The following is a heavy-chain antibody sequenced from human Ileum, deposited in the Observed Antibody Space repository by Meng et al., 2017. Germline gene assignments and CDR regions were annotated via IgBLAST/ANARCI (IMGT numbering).Heavy chain of an antibody. Sequence: QVQLNQWGSVLLKPSETLSLPRALFGGSFNDYYWSWVRQSPGKGLEWIGQIHHSGRTNYKSSLERRVTISVDTSKSQFSLKLTSVTAADTAMYYCVRGPARETHDFDYWGQGALVTVSS. CDR2: IHHSGRT. CDR1: GGSFNDYY. V-gene: IGHV4-34*01. CDR3: VRGPARETHDFDY. D-gene: IGHD1-26*01. J-gene: IGHJ4*02.